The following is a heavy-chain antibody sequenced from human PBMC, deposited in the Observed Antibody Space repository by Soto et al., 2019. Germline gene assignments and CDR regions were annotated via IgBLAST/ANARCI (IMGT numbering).Heavy chain of an antibody. V-gene: IGHV4-30-4*01. CDR3: ARGLRYYGSGMCYYYYGMDV. CDR2: IYYSGST. J-gene: IGHJ6*02. Sequence: PSETLSLTCTVSGGSISSGDYYWSWIRQPPGKGLEWIGYIYYSGSTYYNPSLKSRVTISVDTSKNQFSLKLSSVTAADTAVYYCARGLRYYGSGMCYYYYGMDVWGQGTTVTVSS. D-gene: IGHD3-10*01. CDR1: GGSISSGDYY.